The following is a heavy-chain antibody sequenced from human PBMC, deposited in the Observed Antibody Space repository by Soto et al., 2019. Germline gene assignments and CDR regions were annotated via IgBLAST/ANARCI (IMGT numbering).Heavy chain of an antibody. CDR3: ARAYVLGAFDI. CDR1: GGSISSYY. D-gene: IGHD3-10*02. J-gene: IGHJ3*02. CDR2: IYYSGST. Sequence: QVQLQESGPGLVKPSETLSLTCTVSGGSISSYYWSWIRQPPGKGLEWIGYIYYSGSTNYNPSLKSRVTISVDTSRNQFSLKLSSVTAADTAVYYCARAYVLGAFDIWGQGTMVTVSS. V-gene: IGHV4-59*08.